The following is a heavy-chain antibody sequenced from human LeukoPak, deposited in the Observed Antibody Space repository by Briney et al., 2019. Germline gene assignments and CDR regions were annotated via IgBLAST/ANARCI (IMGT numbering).Heavy chain of an antibody. CDR1: GFTFSSYA. J-gene: IGHJ4*02. CDR3: EKQTIFGVAKNLGGTIGAEFDY. V-gene: IGHV3-23*01. Sequence: GGSLRLSCAASGFTFSSYAMSWVRQAPGKGLEWVSAISGSGGSTYYADSVKGRFTISRDNSKNTLYLQMNSLRAEDTAVYCCEKQTIFGVAKNLGGTIGAEFDYWGQGTLVTVSS. CDR2: ISGSGGST. D-gene: IGHD3-3*01.